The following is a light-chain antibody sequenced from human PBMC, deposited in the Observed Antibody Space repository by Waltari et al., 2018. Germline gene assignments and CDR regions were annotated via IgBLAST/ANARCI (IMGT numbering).Light chain of an antibody. CDR1: QSIGRD. Sequence: EILMTQSPATLSVSPGDRATLSCRASQSIGRDLAWYQQRPGQAPRLLIYSATVRATGVPARFSASGSGTEFTLTISSLQSGDSAVYYCQQYNNWPLTFGQGTKVEIK. CDR3: QQYNNWPLT. J-gene: IGKJ1*01. CDR2: SAT. V-gene: IGKV3-15*01.